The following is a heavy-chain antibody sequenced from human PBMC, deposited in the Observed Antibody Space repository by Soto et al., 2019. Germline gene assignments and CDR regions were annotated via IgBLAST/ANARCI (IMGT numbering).Heavy chain of an antibody. D-gene: IGHD2-21*02. CDR2: IYYSGST. J-gene: IGHJ2*01. V-gene: IGHV4-31*03. Sequence: QLQLQESGPGLVKPSQTLSLTCTVSGGSISSGGYYWSWIRQHPGKGLEWIGYIYYSGSTYYNPSLKSRVTRSVDTFKTQFSLKLNSVTAADTAVYYCARDPSGNSNDWYFDLWGRGTRVTVSS. CDR1: GGSISSGGYY. CDR3: ARDPSGNSNDWYFDL.